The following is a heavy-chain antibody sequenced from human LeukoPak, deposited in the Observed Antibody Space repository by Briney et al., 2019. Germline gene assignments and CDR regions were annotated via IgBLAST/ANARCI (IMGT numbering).Heavy chain of an antibody. V-gene: IGHV1-2*02. CDR2: ISPHSGFT. J-gene: IGHJ3*02. Sequence: ASVKVSCKASGYTLTGHYIHWVRQAPGQGLEWMGWISPHSGFTMYPQRFQGRVTMNTDASISTAFLEVRRLRSDDTAAYYCARQTGDDALDIWGQGTMITVYS. CDR3: ARQTGDDALDI. D-gene: IGHD7-27*01. CDR1: GYTLTGHY.